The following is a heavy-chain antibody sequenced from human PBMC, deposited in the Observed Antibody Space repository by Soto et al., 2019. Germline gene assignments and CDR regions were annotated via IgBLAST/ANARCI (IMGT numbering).Heavy chain of an antibody. CDR2: IYPGDSDT. Sequence: GESLKISCKGSGYSFTSYWIGWVRQMPGKGLEWMGIIYPGDSDTRYSPSFQGQVTISADKSISTAYLQWSSLKASDTAMYYCVIYDYVWGSYRYGFDYWGQGTLVTVSS. CDR3: VIYDYVWGSYRYGFDY. J-gene: IGHJ4*02. CDR1: GYSFTSYW. D-gene: IGHD3-16*02. V-gene: IGHV5-51*01.